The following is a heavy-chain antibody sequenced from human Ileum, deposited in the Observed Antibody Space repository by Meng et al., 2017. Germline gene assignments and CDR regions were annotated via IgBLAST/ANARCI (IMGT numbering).Heavy chain of an antibody. CDR3: ARPAGYSSDWYKYFQH. CDR1: GGSFSGYY. D-gene: IGHD6-13*01. J-gene: IGHJ1*01. CDR2: INHSGSS. V-gene: IGHV4-34*02. Sequence: QVRLQQWGAGLFKPLETLSLTCAVYGGSFSGYYCSWVRQSPGKGLEWIAEINHSGSSNYNPSFQSRVTISVDRPRNQFSLKLSSVTAADTGVYYCARPAGYSSDWYKYFQHWGQGTLVTVSS.